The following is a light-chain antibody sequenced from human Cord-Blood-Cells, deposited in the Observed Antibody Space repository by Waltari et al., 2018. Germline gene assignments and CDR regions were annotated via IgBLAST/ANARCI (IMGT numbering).Light chain of an antibody. CDR3: CSYAGRSTWV. Sequence: QSALTQPASVSGSPGQSITISCTGTSSDVGSYNLVSWYQQHPGKAPKLMIYEGSKRPSGVSNRFSGSKSGNTASLTISGLQGEGGADYYCCSYAGRSTWVFGGGTKLTVL. J-gene: IGLJ3*02. CDR2: EGS. CDR1: SSDVGSYNL. V-gene: IGLV2-23*01.